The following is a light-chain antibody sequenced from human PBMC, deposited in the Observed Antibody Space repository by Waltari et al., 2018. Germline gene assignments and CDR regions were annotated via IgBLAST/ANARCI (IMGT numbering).Light chain of an antibody. CDR1: QSIRSC. CDR3: QQYNSYSRT. CDR2: RAS. V-gene: IGKV3D-15*01. Sequence: CRASQSIRSCFAWYQQKPGQPPKLLIYRASSMATGVPARFGGSGSGTEFSLTISSLQPDDFATYYCQQYNSYSRTFGQGTKVETK. J-gene: IGKJ1*01.